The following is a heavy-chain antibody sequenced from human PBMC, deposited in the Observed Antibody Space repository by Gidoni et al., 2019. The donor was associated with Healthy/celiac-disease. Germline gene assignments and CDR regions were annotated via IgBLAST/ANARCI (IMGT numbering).Heavy chain of an antibody. Sequence: EVQLLASGGGLVQPGGSLRLSCAASGFTFSSYAMSWVRQAPGKGLEWVSAISGSGGSTYYADSVKGRFTISRDKSKNTLYLQMNSLRAEDTAVYYCAKDPGEFEGVIVGATVTFDIWGQGTMVTVSS. J-gene: IGHJ3*02. CDR1: GFTFSSYA. V-gene: IGHV3-23*01. CDR2: ISGSGGST. CDR3: AKDPGEFEGVIVGATVTFDI. D-gene: IGHD1-26*01.